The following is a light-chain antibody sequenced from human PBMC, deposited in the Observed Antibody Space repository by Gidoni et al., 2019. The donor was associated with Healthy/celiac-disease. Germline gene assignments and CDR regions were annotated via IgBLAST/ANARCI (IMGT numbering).Light chain of an antibody. Sequence: EIVLTQSPATLSLSPGERATLSGRASPSVSSYLAWYQQKPGQAPRRLIYDASNRATGIPARFSGSGSGTDFTLTISSLAPEDFAVYYCQQRSNWPLTFGGXTKVEIK. CDR2: DAS. CDR1: PSVSSY. J-gene: IGKJ4*01. CDR3: QQRSNWPLT. V-gene: IGKV3-11*01.